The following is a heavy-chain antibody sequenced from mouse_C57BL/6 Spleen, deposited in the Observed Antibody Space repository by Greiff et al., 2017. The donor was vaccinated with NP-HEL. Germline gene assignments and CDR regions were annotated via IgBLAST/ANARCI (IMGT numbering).Heavy chain of an antibody. V-gene: IGHV1-69*01. CDR3: ARKDYGSSTGDCDY. D-gene: IGHD1-1*01. CDR2: IDPSDSYT. Sequence: QVQLQQPGAELVMPGASVKLSSKASGYTFTSYWMHWVKQRPGQGLEWIGEIDPSDSYTNYNQKFKGKSTLTVDKSSSTAYMQLSSLTSEDSAVYYCARKDYGSSTGDCDYWGQGTTLTVSS. J-gene: IGHJ2*01. CDR1: GYTFTSYW.